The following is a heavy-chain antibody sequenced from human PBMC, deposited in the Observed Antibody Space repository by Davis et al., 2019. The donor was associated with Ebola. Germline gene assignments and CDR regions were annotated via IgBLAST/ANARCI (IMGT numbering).Heavy chain of an antibody. J-gene: IGHJ4*02. V-gene: IGHV5-51*01. CDR3: ARPLDSSGWSPPFDY. D-gene: IGHD6-19*01. CDR1: GYGFADYW. Sequence: GESLKISCKGSGYGFADYWIAWVRQTPGKGLEWMGIIYPGDSDIRYSPSFQGQVTISVDRSISTAYLQWSSLKASDTAMYYCARPLDSSGWSPPFDYWGQGTLVTVSS. CDR2: IYPGDSDI.